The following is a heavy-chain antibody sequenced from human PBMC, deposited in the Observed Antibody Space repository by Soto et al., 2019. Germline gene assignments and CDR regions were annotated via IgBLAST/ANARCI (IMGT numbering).Heavy chain of an antibody. D-gene: IGHD2-2*01. J-gene: IGHJ4*02. V-gene: IGHV3-23*01. CDR2: IIGSGGST. Sequence: LRLSCAASGLTFSNYAMSWVRQAPGKGLEWVSVIIGSGGSTYYADSVKGRFTISRDNSKNTLSLQMNSLTAEDTAVYYCAKPNLYCSSTSCYDYWGQGILVTVYS. CDR1: GLTFSNYA. CDR3: AKPNLYCSSTSCYDY.